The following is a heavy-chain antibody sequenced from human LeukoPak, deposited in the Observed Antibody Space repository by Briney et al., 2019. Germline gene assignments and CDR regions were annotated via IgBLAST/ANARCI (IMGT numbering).Heavy chain of an antibody. CDR2: IRYDGSNK. CDR1: GFTFSSYG. CDR3: AKDFSVYYYDSRVLDY. V-gene: IGHV3-30*02. J-gene: IGHJ4*02. D-gene: IGHD3-22*01. Sequence: GSLRLSSAASGFTFSSYGMHWVRQAPGKGLEWVAFIRYDGSNKYYADSVKGRFTISRDNSKNTLYLQMDRLRAEDTAVYYCAKDFSVYYYDSRVLDYWGQGTLVTVSS.